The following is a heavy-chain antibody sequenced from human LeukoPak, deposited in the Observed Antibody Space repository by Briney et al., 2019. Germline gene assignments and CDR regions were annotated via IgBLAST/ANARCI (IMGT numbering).Heavy chain of an antibody. CDR1: GFTFTNVW. CDR2: INWNGGST. V-gene: IGHV3-20*04. D-gene: IGHD3-22*01. CDR3: ARGSSGYYDEHDC. J-gene: IGHJ4*02. Sequence: GGSLRLSCAASGFTFTNVWLNWVRQAPGKGLEWVSGINWNGGSTGYADSVKGRFTISRDNAKNSLYLQVNSLRAEDTALYYCARGSSGYYDEHDCWGQGTLVTVSS.